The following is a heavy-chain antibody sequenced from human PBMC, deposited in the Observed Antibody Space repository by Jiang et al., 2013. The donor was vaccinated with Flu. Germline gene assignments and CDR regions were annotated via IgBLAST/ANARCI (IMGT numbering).Heavy chain of an antibody. V-gene: IGHV3-30*18. CDR3: AKVGHSGSYYMNLSYYYGMDV. Sequence: VQLLESGGGVVQPGRSLRLSCAASGFTFSSYGMHWVRQAPGKGLEWVAVISYDGSNKYYADSVKGRFTISRDNSKNTLYLQMNSLRAEDTAVYYCAKVGHSGSYYMNLSYYYGMDVWGQGTTVTVSS. CDR2: ISYDGSNK. D-gene: IGHD1-26*01. J-gene: IGHJ6*02. CDR1: GFTFSSYG.